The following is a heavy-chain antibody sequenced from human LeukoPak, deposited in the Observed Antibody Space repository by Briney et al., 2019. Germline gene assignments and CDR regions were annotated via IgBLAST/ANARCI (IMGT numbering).Heavy chain of an antibody. V-gene: IGHV3-49*04. D-gene: IGHD2-21*02. CDR3: TRAYCRGDCHFQH. Sequence: PGGSLRLSCTASGFTFGDYAMSWVRQAPGKGLEWVVFIRSKAYGGTTEYAASVKGRFTISRDDSKSIAYLQMNSLNTEDTAVYYCTRAYCRGDCHFQHWGQGTLVTVSS. CDR2: IRSKAYGGTT. J-gene: IGHJ1*01. CDR1: GFTFGDYA.